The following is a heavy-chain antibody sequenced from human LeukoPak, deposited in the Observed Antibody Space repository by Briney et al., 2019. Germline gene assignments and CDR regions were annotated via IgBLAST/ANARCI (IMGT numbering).Heavy chain of an antibody. CDR2: ISSSSSTI. D-gene: IGHD1-26*01. Sequence: GGSLRLSCAASGFTFSSYSMNWVRQAPGKGLEWVSYISSSSSTIYYADSVKGRFTISRDNAKNSLYLQMNSLRAEDTAVYYCAKDSGGYSDYWGQGTLVTVSS. CDR3: AKDSGGYSDY. J-gene: IGHJ4*02. V-gene: IGHV3-48*04. CDR1: GFTFSSYS.